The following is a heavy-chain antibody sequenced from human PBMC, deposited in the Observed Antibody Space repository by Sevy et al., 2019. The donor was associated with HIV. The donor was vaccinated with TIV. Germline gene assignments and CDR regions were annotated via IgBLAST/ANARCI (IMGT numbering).Heavy chain of an antibody. Sequence: GGSLRLSCAASGFRFSDYGMHWVRQAPGKGLEWVSLIRFDGSMKYFADSVKGRFTSSRDKVKDTLYLQMNSLRPEDTAVYYCAKDHYDYRTGYYGYYGMDVWGQGTTVTVSS. CDR1: GFRFSDYG. J-gene: IGHJ6*02. D-gene: IGHD3-3*01. CDR2: IRFDGSMK. CDR3: AKDHYDYRTGYYGYYGMDV. V-gene: IGHV3-30*02.